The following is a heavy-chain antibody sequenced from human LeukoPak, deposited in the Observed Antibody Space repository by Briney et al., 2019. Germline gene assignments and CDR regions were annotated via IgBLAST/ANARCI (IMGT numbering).Heavy chain of an antibody. J-gene: IGHJ6*03. Sequence: SETLSLTCTVSGGSISSYYWSWIRQPPGEGLEWIGYIYYSGSTSYNPSLKSRVTISVDTSKNQFSLKLSSVTAADTAVYYCASALYYFYMDVWGKGTTVTVSS. CDR2: IYYSGST. V-gene: IGHV4-59*01. CDR1: GGSISSYY. CDR3: ASALYYFYMDV.